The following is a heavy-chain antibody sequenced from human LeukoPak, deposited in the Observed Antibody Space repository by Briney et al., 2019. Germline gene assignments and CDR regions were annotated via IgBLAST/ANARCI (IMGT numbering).Heavy chain of an antibody. J-gene: IGHJ5*02. CDR1: GYSICSGYY. Sequence: SETLSLTCTVSGYSICSGYYWGWIRQPPGKGLEWIGSIYHSGSTYYNPSLKSRVTISVDTSKNQFSLKLSSVTAADTAVYYCARAPFRRGRTLKNWFDPWGQGTLVTVSS. D-gene: IGHD3-10*01. CDR3: ARAPFRRGRTLKNWFDP. CDR2: IYHSGST. V-gene: IGHV4-38-2*02.